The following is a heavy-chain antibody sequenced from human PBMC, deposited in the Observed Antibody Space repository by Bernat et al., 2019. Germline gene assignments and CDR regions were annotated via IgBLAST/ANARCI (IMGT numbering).Heavy chain of an antibody. V-gene: IGHV3-48*03. CDR3: ARGGDFWSGYNFDY. CDR1: GFTFSSYE. Sequence: EVQLVESGGGLVQPGGSLRLSCAASGFTFSSYEMNWVRQAPGKGLEWVSYISSSGSTIYYADSVKGRFTISRDNAKNSLYLQMNSLRAEDTAVYYCARGGDFWSGYNFDYWGQGTLVTVSS. CDR2: ISSSGSTI. D-gene: IGHD3-3*01. J-gene: IGHJ4*02.